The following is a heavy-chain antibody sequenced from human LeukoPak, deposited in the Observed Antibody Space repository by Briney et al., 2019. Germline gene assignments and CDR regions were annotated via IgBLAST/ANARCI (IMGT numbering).Heavy chain of an antibody. CDR3: ARAGDLTAIGWFDP. CDR1: GYTFTSYG. D-gene: IGHD2-21*02. V-gene: IGHV1-18*01. CDR2: ISAYNGNT. J-gene: IGHJ5*02. Sequence: ASVKVSCKAPGYTFTSYGISWVRQAPGQGLEWMGWISAYNGNTNYAQKLQGRVTMTTDTSTSTAYMELRSLRSDDTAVYYCARAGDLTAIGWFDPWGQGTLVTVSS.